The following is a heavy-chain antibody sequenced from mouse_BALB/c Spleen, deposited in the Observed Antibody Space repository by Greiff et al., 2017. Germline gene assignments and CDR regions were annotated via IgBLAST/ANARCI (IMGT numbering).Heavy chain of an antibody. CDR1: GYTFTSYW. V-gene: IGHV1-7*01. Sequence: QVQLQQSGAELAKPGASVKMSCKASGYTFTSYWMHWVKQRPGQGLEWIGYINPSTGYTEYNQKFKDKATLTADKSSSTAYMQLSSLTSEDSAVYYCTRGITTGYYAMDYWGQGTSVTVSS. CDR2: INPSTGYT. CDR3: TRGITTGYYAMDY. D-gene: IGHD2-4*01. J-gene: IGHJ4*01.